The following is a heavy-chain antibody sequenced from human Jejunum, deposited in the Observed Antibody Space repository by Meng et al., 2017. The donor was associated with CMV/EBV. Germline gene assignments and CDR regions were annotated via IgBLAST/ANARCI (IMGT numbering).Heavy chain of an antibody. CDR1: STSNNSGRFF. V-gene: IGHV4-39*07. D-gene: IGHD2-2*01. Sequence: QWPRPDSAPASERPSVPLPFTGACSSTSNNSGRFFWDPTRQAPGKRLKWNATIHYTETTHNNPSLNRPIAISLNTSTNQITLKVNSVTAADSSMYYCAAAISTALFSYWRQGTLVTVSS. J-gene: IGHJ4*02. CDR3: AAAISTALFSY. CDR2: IHYTETT.